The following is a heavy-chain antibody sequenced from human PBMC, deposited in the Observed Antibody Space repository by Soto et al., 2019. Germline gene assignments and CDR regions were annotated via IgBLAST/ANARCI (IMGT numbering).Heavy chain of an antibody. CDR2: ISGSGGST. CDR1: GFTFSSYA. Sequence: EVQLLESGGGLVQPGGSLRLSCAASGFTFSSYAMNWVRQAPGKGLEWVSVISGSGGSTYYADAVKGRFTISRDNSKNTLYLQMTSLRAEDTAVYYCAKRTVGWYFDLWGRGTLVNVAA. V-gene: IGHV3-23*01. D-gene: IGHD4-17*01. J-gene: IGHJ2*01. CDR3: AKRTVGWYFDL.